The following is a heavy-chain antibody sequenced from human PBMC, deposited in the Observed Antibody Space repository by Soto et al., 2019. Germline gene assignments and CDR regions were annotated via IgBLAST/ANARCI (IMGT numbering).Heavy chain of an antibody. J-gene: IGHJ4*02. CDR3: ARLEGNYYDSSGMAY. CDR2: IDPSDSFT. Sequence: GESLKISCKGSGYSFTSYWISWVRQMPGKGLEWMGRIDPSDSFTNYSPSFQGHVTISADKSISTAYLQWSSLKASDTAMYYCARLEGNYYDSSGMAYWGQGTLVTVSS. CDR1: GYSFTSYW. D-gene: IGHD3-22*01. V-gene: IGHV5-10-1*01.